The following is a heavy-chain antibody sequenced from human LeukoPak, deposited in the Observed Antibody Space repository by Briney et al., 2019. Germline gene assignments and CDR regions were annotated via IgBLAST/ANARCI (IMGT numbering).Heavy chain of an antibody. CDR1: GFTFSSYW. V-gene: IGHV3-23*01. Sequence: GGSLRLSCAASGFTFSSYWMSWVRQAPGKGLEWVSSISGSTINTSYADSVKGRFSISRDNSKNTLYLQMNSLRAEDTAVYYCAKLVGAAEGDYWGQGALVTVSS. J-gene: IGHJ4*02. D-gene: IGHD2-15*01. CDR3: AKLVGAAEGDY. CDR2: ISGSTINT.